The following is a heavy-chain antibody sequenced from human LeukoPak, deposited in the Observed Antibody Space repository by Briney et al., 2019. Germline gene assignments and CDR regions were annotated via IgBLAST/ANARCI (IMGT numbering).Heavy chain of an antibody. CDR3: ARGRSSSSWYRINRWFDP. V-gene: IGHV4-34*01. CDR1: GGSITSYY. CDR2: INHSGST. D-gene: IGHD6-13*01. Sequence: PSETLSLTCTVSGGSITSYYWSWIRQPPGKGLEWIGEINHSGSTNYNPSLKSRVTISVDTSKNQFSLKLSSVTAADTAVYYCARGRSSSSWYRINRWFDPWGQGTLVTVSS. J-gene: IGHJ5*02.